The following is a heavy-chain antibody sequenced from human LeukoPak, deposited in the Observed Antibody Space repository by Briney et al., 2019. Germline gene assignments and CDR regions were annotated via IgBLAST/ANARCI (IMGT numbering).Heavy chain of an antibody. CDR3: ARGLIYDSSGYYPDY. V-gene: IGHV1-18*01. D-gene: IGHD3-22*01. CDR1: GYTFTSYG. Sequence: ASVKVSCKASGYTFTSYGISWVRQAPGQGLEWMGWISAYNGNTNYAQKLQGRVTMTTDTSTSTAYMELRSLRSDDTAVYYCARGLIYDSSGYYPDYWGQGTLFTVSS. J-gene: IGHJ4*02. CDR2: ISAYNGNT.